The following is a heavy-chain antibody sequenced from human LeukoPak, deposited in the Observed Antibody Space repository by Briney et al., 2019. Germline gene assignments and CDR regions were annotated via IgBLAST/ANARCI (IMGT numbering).Heavy chain of an antibody. V-gene: IGHV1-2*04. J-gene: IGHJ4*02. CDR3: ARGATDFDWLLYLFDY. CDR1: GYTFTGYY. Sequence: ASVKVSCKASGYTFTGYYMHWVRQAPGQGLEWMGWINPNSGGTNYAQKFQGWVTMTRDTSISTAYMELSRLRSDDTAVYYCARGATDFDWLLYLFDYWGQGTLVTVSS. CDR2: INPNSGGT. D-gene: IGHD3-9*01.